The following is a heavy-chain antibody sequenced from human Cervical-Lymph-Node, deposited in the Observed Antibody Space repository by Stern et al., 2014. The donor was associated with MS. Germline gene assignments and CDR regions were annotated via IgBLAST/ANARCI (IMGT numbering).Heavy chain of an antibody. V-gene: IGHV1-8*01. CDR3: ARVRFYGSGIYYALGDGMDV. CDR1: GHTFTNYN. D-gene: IGHD3-10*01. CDR2: RNPKRGNT. Sequence: VQLVESGAEVKKPGASGKASCKASGHTFTNYNIEWVRQATGKRLEERGWRNPKRGNTSYTKKFQRRATTNRETSTSTAYMKQGSLKAEDTAVYYCARVRFYGSGIYYALGDGMDVWGQGTTVTVSS. J-gene: IGHJ6*02.